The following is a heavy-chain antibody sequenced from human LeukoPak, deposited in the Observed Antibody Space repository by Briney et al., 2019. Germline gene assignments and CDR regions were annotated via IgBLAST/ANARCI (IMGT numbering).Heavy chain of an antibody. D-gene: IGHD5-12*01. CDR3: ARGGGPFDY. V-gene: IGHV4-59*12. Sequence: SETLSLTCTVSGGSISNYYWSWIRQPPGKALEWIGYMYYSGSTNYNPSLKSRVTISVDTSKNQFSLKLSSVTAADTAVYYCARGGGPFDYWGQGTLVTVSS. CDR1: GGSISNYY. J-gene: IGHJ4*02. CDR2: MYYSGST.